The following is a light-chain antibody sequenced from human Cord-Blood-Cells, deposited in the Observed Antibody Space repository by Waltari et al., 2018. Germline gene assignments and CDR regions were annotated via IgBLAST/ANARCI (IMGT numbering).Light chain of an antibody. Sequence: DIQMTQSPSSLSASVGDRVTITCQASQDIRNYLNWYQQKPGKAPKLLIYDASNLETGVPSRFSGSGSGTDVTVTISSLQPEDIATYYCQQYDNIFTFGPGTKVDI. V-gene: IGKV1-33*01. CDR2: DAS. J-gene: IGKJ3*01. CDR1: QDIRNY. CDR3: QQYDNIFT.